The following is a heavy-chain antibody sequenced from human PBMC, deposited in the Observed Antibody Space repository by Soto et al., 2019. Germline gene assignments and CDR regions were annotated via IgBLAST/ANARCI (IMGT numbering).Heavy chain of an antibody. Sequence: QVQPVQSGAEVKKPGSSVKVSCKASGGTFSSYGISWVRQAPGQGLEWMGGIIPIFGTANYAQKFQGRVTITADESTSTAYMELSSLRSEDTAMYYCAGRRGEYCTNGVCSWFDPWGQGTLVTVSS. J-gene: IGHJ5*02. CDR2: IIPIFGTA. D-gene: IGHD2-8*01. CDR1: GGTFSSYG. CDR3: AGRRGEYCTNGVCSWFDP. V-gene: IGHV1-69*01.